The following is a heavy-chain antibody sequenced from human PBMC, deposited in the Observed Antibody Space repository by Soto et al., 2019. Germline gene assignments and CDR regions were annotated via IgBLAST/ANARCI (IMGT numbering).Heavy chain of an antibody. D-gene: IGHD2-15*01. J-gene: IGHJ5*02. CDR3: ARDGKDCSGGIWRNDWFDP. CDR1: GGSISSGGYY. Sequence: QVQLQESGPGLVKPSQTLSLTCTVSGGSISSGGYYWSWLRQHPGKGLERIGYIYYSGSTYYNPSLKGRVTKSVDTSKNLFSLKLSSVTAADTVVYYCARDGKDCSGGIWRNDWFDPWGQGTLVTVSS. CDR2: IYYSGST. V-gene: IGHV4-31*03.